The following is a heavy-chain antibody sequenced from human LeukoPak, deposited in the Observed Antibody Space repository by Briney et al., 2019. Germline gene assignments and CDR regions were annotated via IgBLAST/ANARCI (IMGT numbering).Heavy chain of an antibody. CDR3: ARNQGGAAAAPGYFQH. CDR2: INLNGSST. J-gene: IGHJ1*01. D-gene: IGHD6-13*01. V-gene: IGHV1-46*01. Sequence: ASVTLSCTSSGYTFTSYYLHWGRLAPAPGLGWKGIINLNGSSTSYDKTYQGRVTMTRDTSTSTGYMELSSLRSEDTAVYYCARNQGGAAAAPGYFQHWGQGTLVTVSS. CDR1: GYTFTSYY.